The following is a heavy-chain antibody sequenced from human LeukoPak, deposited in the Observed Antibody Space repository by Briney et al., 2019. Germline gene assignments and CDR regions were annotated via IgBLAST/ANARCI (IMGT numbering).Heavy chain of an antibody. J-gene: IGHJ4*02. Sequence: PGRSLTLSCGASGFTSSSYAMHWLRQAPGKGLVGVAGTSYNGKNQFYADSVKGRFSISRDSSKNTLYLQRDSLRAEDTAVYYCAKGDNYYDSSGYYHVKALFDYWGQGALVTVSS. CDR2: TSYNGKNQ. CDR3: AKGDNYYDSSGYYHVKALFDY. V-gene: IGHV3-30*04. CDR1: GFTSSSYA. D-gene: IGHD3-22*01.